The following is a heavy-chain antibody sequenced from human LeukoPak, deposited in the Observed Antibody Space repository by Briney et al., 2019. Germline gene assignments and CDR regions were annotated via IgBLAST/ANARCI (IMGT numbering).Heavy chain of an antibody. V-gene: IGHV3-21*01. CDR3: ARDLLRTFDY. CDR2: ISSSSSYI. CDR1: GFTFSSYV. Sequence: GGSLRLSCAASGFTFSSYVMHWVRQAPGKGLEWVSSISSSSSYIYYADSVKGRFTISRDNAKNSLYLQMNSLRAEDTAVYYCARDLLRTFDYWGQGTLVTVSS. J-gene: IGHJ4*02. D-gene: IGHD2-15*01.